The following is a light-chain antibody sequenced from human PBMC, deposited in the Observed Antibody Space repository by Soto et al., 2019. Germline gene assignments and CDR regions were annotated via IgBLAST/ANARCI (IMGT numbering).Light chain of an antibody. CDR3: QQYGSSPPRYN. CDR2: GSS. V-gene: IGKV3-20*01. CDR1: QSVSSSY. J-gene: IGKJ2*01. Sequence: EIVLTQSPGTLSLSPGDRATHSCRASQSVSSSYLAWFQQKPGQAPRLLIYGSSSRATGIPDRFSGSGSGTDFTLTISRLEPEDFAVYYCQQYGSSPPRYNFGQGTKLEIK.